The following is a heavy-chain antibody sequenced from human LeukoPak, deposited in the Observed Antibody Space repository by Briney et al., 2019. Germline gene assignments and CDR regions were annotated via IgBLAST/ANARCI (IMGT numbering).Heavy chain of an antibody. D-gene: IGHD4-23*01. Sequence: SETLSLTCTVSGGSISSSSYYWSWIRQPPGKGLEWIGYIYYSGSTNYNPSLKSRVTISVDTSKNQFSLKLSSVTAADTAVYYCARLAETYGGNSPYYFDYWGQGTLVTVSS. V-gene: IGHV4-61*05. CDR3: ARLAETYGGNSPYYFDY. J-gene: IGHJ4*02. CDR1: GGSISSSSYY. CDR2: IYYSGST.